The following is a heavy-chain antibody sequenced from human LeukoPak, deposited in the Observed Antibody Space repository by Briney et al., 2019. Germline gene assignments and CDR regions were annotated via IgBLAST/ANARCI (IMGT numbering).Heavy chain of an antibody. J-gene: IGHJ4*02. Sequence: GGSLRLSCAASGFTFDDYAMHWVRQAPGKGLEWVSGISWNSGSIGYADSVKGRFTISRDNAKNSLYLQMNSLRAEDTAVYYCARDTTCFDYWGQGTLVTVSS. V-gene: IGHV3-9*01. CDR2: ISWNSGSI. CDR3: ARDTTCFDY. CDR1: GFTFDDYA.